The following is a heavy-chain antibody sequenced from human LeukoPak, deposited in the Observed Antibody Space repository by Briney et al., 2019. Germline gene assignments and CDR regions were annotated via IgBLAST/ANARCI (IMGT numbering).Heavy chain of an antibody. Sequence: SETLSLTCTVSGGSISSTGSYWTWLRQYPGKGLEWIGYISYSGNTYYNPSLKSRVTISVDTSKNQFSLKLTSVTAADTAVYHCARRSTATYFIDNWGRGTLVTVSS. CDR3: ARRSTATYFIDN. J-gene: IGHJ4*02. V-gene: IGHV4-31*03. CDR1: GGSISSTGSY. CDR2: ISYSGNT. D-gene: IGHD5-24*01.